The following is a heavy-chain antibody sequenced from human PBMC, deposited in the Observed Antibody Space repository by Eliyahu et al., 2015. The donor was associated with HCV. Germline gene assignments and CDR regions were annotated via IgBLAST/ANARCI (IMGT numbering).Heavy chain of an antibody. CDR2: VSTSFGRT. Sequence: EVQLLESGGGLVQPGGSLRLSCTASGXTFTSXAMSWVRQAAGNGLEWVSAVSTSFGRTYYPDSVKGRFTISRDISKNTLYLQMNSLRAEDTAVYYCARIVPFRDDFWSGTFDNWGQGTLVTVSS. J-gene: IGHJ4*02. CDR1: GXTFTSXA. CDR3: ARIVPFRDDFWSGTFDN. D-gene: IGHD3-3*01. V-gene: IGHV3-23*01.